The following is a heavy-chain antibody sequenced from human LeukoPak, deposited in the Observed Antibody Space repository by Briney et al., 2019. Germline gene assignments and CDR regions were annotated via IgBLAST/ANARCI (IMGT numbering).Heavy chain of an antibody. V-gene: IGHV3-48*03. CDR1: GFSFGNYA. J-gene: IGHJ4*02. Sequence: GGSLRLSCVASGFSFGNYAMSWVRQAPGKGLEWVSYISSSGNTIYYADSVRGRFTISRDNAKNSLYLQMNSLRAEDTAVYYCAKHPQDWGQGTLVSVSS. CDR3: AKHPQD. CDR2: ISSSGNTI.